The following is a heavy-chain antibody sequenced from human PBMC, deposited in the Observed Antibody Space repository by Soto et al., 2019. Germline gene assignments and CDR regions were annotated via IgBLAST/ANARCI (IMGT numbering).Heavy chain of an antibody. CDR2: IYYSGST. J-gene: IGHJ4*02. CDR3: ARWGSSGWYGGFDY. CDR1: GGSFSSSSGYY. V-gene: IGHV4-39*01. Sequence: QLQLQESGPGLVKPSETLSLTCTVSGGSFSSSSGYYWGWIRQPPGKGLEWIGSIYYSGSTYYNPSLKSRVTISVDTSKNQFSLKLSSVTAADTAVYYCARWGSSGWYGGFDYWGQGTLVTVSS. D-gene: IGHD6-19*01.